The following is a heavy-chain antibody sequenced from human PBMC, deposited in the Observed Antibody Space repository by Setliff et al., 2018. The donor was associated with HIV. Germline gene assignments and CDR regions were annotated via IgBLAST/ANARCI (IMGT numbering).Heavy chain of an antibody. CDR2: IYPGDSDT. J-gene: IGHJ4*02. D-gene: IGHD3-3*01. CDR3: ARHGGGNRYNNFWSGYYSFFDH. Sequence: GESLKISCKGSGYSFTNYWIGWVRQMPGKGLEWMGIIYPGDSDTRYNPSFQGQVTISADKSITTAYLQWSSLKGSDTAMYYCARHGGGNRYNNFWSGYYSFFDHWGQGTLVTVSS. CDR1: GYSFTNYW. V-gene: IGHV5-51*01.